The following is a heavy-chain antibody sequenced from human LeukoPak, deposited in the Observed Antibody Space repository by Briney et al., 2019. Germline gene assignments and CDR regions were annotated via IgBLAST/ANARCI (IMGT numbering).Heavy chain of an antibody. V-gene: IGHV3-74*01. CDR2: LPPDELGI. J-gene: IGHJ4*02. CDR3: VGTIASRGSEY. CDR1: GFPFNAYW. Sequence: GGSLRLSCAASGFPFNAYWMTWVRQAPGMGLVWVSRLPPDELGIIYADSVKGRFTVSRDNAKNTVYLQMNNLRVDDTAMYYCVGTIASRGSEYWGQGALVTVSS. D-gene: IGHD6-6*01.